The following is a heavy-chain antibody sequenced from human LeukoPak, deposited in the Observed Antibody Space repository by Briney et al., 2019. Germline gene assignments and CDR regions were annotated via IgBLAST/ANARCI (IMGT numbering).Heavy chain of an antibody. CDR2: ISAYNGNT. J-gene: IGHJ5*02. V-gene: IGHV1-18*01. CDR1: GYTFTSYG. CDR3: AALWFGELQFDP. D-gene: IGHD3-10*01. Sequence: ASVKVSCKASGYTFTSYGISWVRQAPGQGLEWMGWISAYNGNTNYAQKLQGRVTMTTDTSTSTAYMELRSLRSDDTAVYYCAALWFGELQFDPWGQGTLVTVSS.